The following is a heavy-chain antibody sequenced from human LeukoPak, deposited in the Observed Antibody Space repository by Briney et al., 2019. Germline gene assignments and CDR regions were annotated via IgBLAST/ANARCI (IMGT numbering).Heavy chain of an antibody. CDR1: GFTFSSYA. Sequence: GGSLRLSCAASGFTFSSYAMSWVRQAPGKGLEWVSAISGSGGSTYYADSVKGRFTISRDNSKNTLYLQMNSLKTEDTAVYYCTTEYNFNYYDSSGYYYWGQGTLVTVSS. D-gene: IGHD3-22*01. V-gene: IGHV3-23*01. CDR3: TTEYNFNYYDSSGYYY. J-gene: IGHJ4*02. CDR2: ISGSGGST.